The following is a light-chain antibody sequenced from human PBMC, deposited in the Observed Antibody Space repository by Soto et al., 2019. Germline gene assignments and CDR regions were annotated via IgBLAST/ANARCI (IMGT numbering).Light chain of an antibody. CDR3: QSYDSSLSGSV. Sequence: QSVLTQPPSVSGAPGQRVTISCTGSSSNIGAGYDLHWYQQLPGTAPKLLIYRNSNRPSGVPDRFSGSKSGTSASLAISGLQAEDEAYYYCQSYDSSLSGSVFGGGTKLTVL. CDR1: SSNIGAGYD. CDR2: RNS. V-gene: IGLV1-40*01. J-gene: IGLJ3*02.